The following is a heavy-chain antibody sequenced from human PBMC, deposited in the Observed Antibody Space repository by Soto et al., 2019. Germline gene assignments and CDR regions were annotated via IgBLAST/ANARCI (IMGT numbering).Heavy chain of an antibody. V-gene: IGHV3-23*01. Sequence: GGSLRLSCAASGFTFSSYAMSWVRQAPGKGLEWVSAISGSGGSTYYADSVKGRFTISRDNSKNTLYLQMNSLRAEDTAVYYCAKDPPYRSPYSSSWFQQVPWFDPWGQGTLVTVSS. D-gene: IGHD6-13*01. CDR3: AKDPPYRSPYSSSWFQQVPWFDP. CDR2: ISGSGGST. CDR1: GFTFSSYA. J-gene: IGHJ5*02.